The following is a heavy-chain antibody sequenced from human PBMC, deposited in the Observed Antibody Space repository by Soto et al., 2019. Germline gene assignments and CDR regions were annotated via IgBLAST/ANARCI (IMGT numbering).Heavy chain of an antibody. CDR3: TRHPNSVVVPAAPPFDY. J-gene: IGHJ4*02. CDR2: IRSKANSYAT. Sequence: GGSLRLSCAASGFTFSGSAMHWVRQASGKGLEWVGRIRSKANSYATAYAASVKGRFTIARDDSKNTAYLKMNSLKTEDTDVYYCTRHPNSVVVPAAPPFDYWGQGTLVTVSS. D-gene: IGHD2-2*01. CDR1: GFTFSGSA. V-gene: IGHV3-73*01.